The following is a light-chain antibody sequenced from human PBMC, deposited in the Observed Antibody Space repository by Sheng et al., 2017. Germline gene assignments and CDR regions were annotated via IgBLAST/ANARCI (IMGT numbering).Light chain of an antibody. V-gene: IGKV3-15*01. CDR3: QQYNHWPPLT. Sequence: EVVMTQFPGTLSVSPGERATLSCRASQNIGINLAWYQQKPGQAPRLLIYGASTTATGFPARFTGSGSGTDFTLTINSLQSDDVATYYCQQYNHWPPLTFGGGTKVEI. CDR1: QNIGIN. J-gene: IGKJ4*01. CDR2: GAS.